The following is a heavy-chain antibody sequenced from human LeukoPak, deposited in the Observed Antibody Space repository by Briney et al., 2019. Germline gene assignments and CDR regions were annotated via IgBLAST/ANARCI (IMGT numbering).Heavy chain of an antibody. V-gene: IGHV3-30*01. D-gene: IGHD2-2*02. Sequence: GGSLRLSCAASGFTFSSYAMHWVRQAPGKGLEWVAVISYDGSNKYYADSVKGRFTISRGNSKNTLYLQMNSLRAEDTAVYYCARDSPYQLLYRGFDYWGQGTLVTVSS. J-gene: IGHJ4*02. CDR2: ISYDGSNK. CDR1: GFTFSSYA. CDR3: ARDSPYQLLYRGFDY.